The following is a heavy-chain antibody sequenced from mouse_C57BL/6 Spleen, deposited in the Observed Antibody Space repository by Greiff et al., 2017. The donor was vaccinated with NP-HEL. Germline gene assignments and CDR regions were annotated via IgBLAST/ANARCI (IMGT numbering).Heavy chain of an antibody. J-gene: IGHJ4*01. CDR2: IDPENGDT. CDR3: TTGYGSEMDY. CDR1: GFNIKDDY. V-gene: IGHV14-4*01. D-gene: IGHD1-1*01. Sequence: EVKLMESGAELVRPGASVKLSCTASGFNIKDDYMHWVKQRPEQGLEWIGWIDPENGDTEYASKFQGKATITADTSSNTAYLQLSSLTSEDTAVYYCTTGYGSEMDYWGQGTSVTVSS.